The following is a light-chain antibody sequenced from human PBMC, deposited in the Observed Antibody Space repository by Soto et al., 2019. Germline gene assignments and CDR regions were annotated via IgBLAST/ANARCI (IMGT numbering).Light chain of an antibody. CDR2: STN. Sequence: QTVVTQEPSFSVSPGGTVTLTCGLSSGSVSTSYYPSWYQQTPGQAPRTLIYSTNTRSSGVPDRFSGSILGNKAALTITGAQADDESDYYGVLYMGSGIWGFGGGTKLTVL. V-gene: IGLV8-61*01. CDR1: SGSVSTSYY. CDR3: VLYMGSGIWG. J-gene: IGLJ2*01.